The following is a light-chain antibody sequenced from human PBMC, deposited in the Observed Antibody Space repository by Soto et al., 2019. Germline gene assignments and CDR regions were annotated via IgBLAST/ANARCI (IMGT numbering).Light chain of an antibody. Sequence: QSVLTQPPSASGTPGQKVFISCSGSSSNIGGTNYAYWYQQLPGAAPKLLMHSNNLRPSGVPERISGSKFGTAASLAISGLRSEDEAVYYCCSYAGSSLYVFGTGTKVTVL. J-gene: IGLJ1*01. CDR3: CSYAGSSLYV. V-gene: IGLV1-47*02. CDR2: SNN. CDR1: SSNIGGTNY.